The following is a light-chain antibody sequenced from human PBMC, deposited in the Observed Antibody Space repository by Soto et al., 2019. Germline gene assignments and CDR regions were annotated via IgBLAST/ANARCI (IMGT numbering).Light chain of an antibody. CDR1: SSDVGGYIY. CDR2: EVS. Sequence: QSALTQPASVSGSPGQSFTISCTGTSSDVGGYIYVSWYQQHPGKAPKLMIYEVSNRPSGVSNRFSGSKSGNTASLTISGLQAEDEADYYCSSYSRSSFYVFGTGTKLTVL. V-gene: IGLV2-14*01. CDR3: SSYSRSSFYV. J-gene: IGLJ1*01.